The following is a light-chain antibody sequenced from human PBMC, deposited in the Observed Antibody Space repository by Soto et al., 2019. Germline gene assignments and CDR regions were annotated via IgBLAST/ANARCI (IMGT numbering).Light chain of an antibody. Sequence: DIQMTQSPSSLSASVGDIVTITCRASQGISNYLAWYQQKPGRVPTLLISAASTLQSGVPSRFSGSGSGTDFTLTITSLQPEDVATYYCQRYNDGSTFGQGTKVEI. J-gene: IGKJ1*01. CDR3: QRYNDGST. CDR2: AAS. V-gene: IGKV1-27*01. CDR1: QGISNY.